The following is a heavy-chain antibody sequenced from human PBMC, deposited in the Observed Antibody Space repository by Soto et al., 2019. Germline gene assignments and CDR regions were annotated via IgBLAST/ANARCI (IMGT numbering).Heavy chain of an antibody. CDR1: GGSISSGGYY. V-gene: IGHV4-31*03. J-gene: IGHJ4*02. Sequence: SETLSLTCTVSGGSISSGGYYWSWIRQHPGKGLEWIGYIYYSGSTYYNPSLKSRVTISVDTSKNQFSLKLSSVTAADTAVYYCAGLYNYYDSSGFDYWGQGTLVTVSS. D-gene: IGHD3-22*01. CDR2: IYYSGST. CDR3: AGLYNYYDSSGFDY.